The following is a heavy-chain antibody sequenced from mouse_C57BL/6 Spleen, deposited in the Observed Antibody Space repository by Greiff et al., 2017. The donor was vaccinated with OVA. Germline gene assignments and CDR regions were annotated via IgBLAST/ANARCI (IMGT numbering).Heavy chain of an antibody. CDR2: INPSNGGT. CDR1: GYAFSSSW. V-gene: IGHV1-53*01. D-gene: IGHD4-1*01. Sequence: QVQLQQSGPELVKPGASVKISCKASGYAFSSSWMNWVKQRPGQGLEWIGNINPSNGGTNYNEKFKSKATLTVDKSSSTAYMQLSSLTSEDSAVYYCARRANWDLDYWGQGTTLTVSS. J-gene: IGHJ2*01. CDR3: ARRANWDLDY.